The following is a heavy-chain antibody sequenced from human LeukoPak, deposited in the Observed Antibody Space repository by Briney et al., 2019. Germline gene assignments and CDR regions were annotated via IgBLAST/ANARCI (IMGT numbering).Heavy chain of an antibody. Sequence: ASVKVSCKASGYTFTSYDINLVRQATGQGLEWMGWMNPNSGNTGYAQKFQGRVTMTRNTSISTAYMELSSLRSEDTAVYYCALFWIEELLLDYWGQGTLVTVSS. CDR2: MNPNSGNT. V-gene: IGHV1-8*01. CDR3: ALFWIEELLLDY. D-gene: IGHD3-10*01. CDR1: GYTFTSYD. J-gene: IGHJ4*02.